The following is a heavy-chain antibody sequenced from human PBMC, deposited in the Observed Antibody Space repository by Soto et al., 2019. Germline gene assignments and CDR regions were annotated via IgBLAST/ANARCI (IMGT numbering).Heavy chain of an antibody. CDR3: ASDRNYYDSSGSIDY. CDR1: GFTFSSYA. V-gene: IGHV3-64*01. CDR2: ISSNGGIT. D-gene: IGHD3-22*01. J-gene: IGHJ4*02. Sequence: EVQLVESGGGLVQPGGSLRLSCAASGFTFSSYAMHWVRQAPGKGLEYVSAISSNGGITYYANSVKGRFTISRDNSNNTLYLQMGSLRAEDMAVYYCASDRNYYDSSGSIDYWGQGTLVTFSS.